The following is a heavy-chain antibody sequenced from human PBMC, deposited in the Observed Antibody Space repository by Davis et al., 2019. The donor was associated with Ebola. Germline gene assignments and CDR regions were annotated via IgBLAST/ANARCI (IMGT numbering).Heavy chain of an antibody. J-gene: IGHJ6*02. D-gene: IGHD3-9*01. Sequence: SETLSLTCTVSGGSISSYYWSWIRQPPGKGLEWIGYIYYSGSTNYNPSLKIRVTISVDTSKNQYSLKLSSVTAADTAVYYCARGILRYFDWLSPGPYYYYGMDVWGQGTTVTVSS. V-gene: IGHV4-59*01. CDR2: IYYSGST. CDR3: ARGILRYFDWLSPGPYYYYGMDV. CDR1: GGSISSYY.